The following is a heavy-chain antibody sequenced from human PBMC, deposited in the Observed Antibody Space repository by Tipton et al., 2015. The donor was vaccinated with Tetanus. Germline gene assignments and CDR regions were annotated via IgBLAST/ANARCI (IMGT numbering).Heavy chain of an antibody. CDR2: IYSDVYTSEST. D-gene: IGHD2-21*01. CDR1: GGSISRHY. V-gene: IGHV4-4*07. Sequence: TLSLTCTVSGGSISRHYWSWIRQPAGKGLEWIGRIYSDVYTSESTTYNPFLKNRFSMSVDTSKNQLSLKLTSVIAADTAMYYCARRGDNWYFDLWGRGPLVTVSS. CDR3: ARRGDNWYFDL. J-gene: IGHJ2*01.